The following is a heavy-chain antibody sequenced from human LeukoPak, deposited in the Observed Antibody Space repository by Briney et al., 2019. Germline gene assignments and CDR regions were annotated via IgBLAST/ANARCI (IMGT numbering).Heavy chain of an antibody. D-gene: IGHD3-3*01. V-gene: IGHV3-7*01. CDR1: GFTFSTYW. CDR2: IKQDGSEK. CDR3: ARDLPFYDFWSGYSYYFDY. Sequence: GGSLRLSCAASGFTFSTYWMSWVRQAPGKGLGWVANIKQDGSEKYYVDSVKGRFTISRDNAESSLYLQMSSLRAEDTAVYYCARDLPFYDFWSGYSYYFDYWGQGTLVTVSS. J-gene: IGHJ4*02.